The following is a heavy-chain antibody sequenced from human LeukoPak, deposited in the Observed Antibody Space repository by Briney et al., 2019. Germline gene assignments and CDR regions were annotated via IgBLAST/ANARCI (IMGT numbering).Heavy chain of an antibody. CDR2: IYYSGST. Sequence: SETLSLTCTVSGGSTSSYYWSWIRQPPGKGLEGIGYIYYSGSTNYNPSLKSRVTISVDTSKNQFSLKLSSVTAADTAVYYCARESENDYGDYLFDYWGQGTLVTVSS. CDR3: ARESENDYGDYLFDY. J-gene: IGHJ4*02. V-gene: IGHV4-59*01. D-gene: IGHD4-17*01. CDR1: GGSTSSYY.